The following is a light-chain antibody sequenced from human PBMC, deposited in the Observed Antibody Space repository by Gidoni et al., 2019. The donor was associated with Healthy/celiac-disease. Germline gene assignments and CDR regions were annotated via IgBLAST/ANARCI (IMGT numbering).Light chain of an antibody. V-gene: IGKV3-15*01. J-gene: IGKJ4*01. CDR3: QQYNNWPLT. Sequence: EIVITQSPATLSVSPGERVTLSCRASQSISSNLAWYQQKPGQAPRLLIYDASTRATGVSARFSGSGSGTEFTLTISSLQSEDFAVYYCQQYNNWPLTFXGXTKVEIK. CDR2: DAS. CDR1: QSISSN.